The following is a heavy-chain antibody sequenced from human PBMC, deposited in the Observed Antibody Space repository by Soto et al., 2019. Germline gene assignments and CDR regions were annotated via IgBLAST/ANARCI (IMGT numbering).Heavy chain of an antibody. CDR1: GFTFSTYG. D-gene: IGHD3-3*01. Sequence: GGSLRLSCAASGFTFSTYGMHWVRQAPGKGLEWVAVISYDGNNKYYADSVKGRFTISRDNSKNTLYLQMKSLRAEDTAVYYCANSLSYYDFWSGYFNGMDVWGKGTTVTVSS. CDR2: ISYDGNNK. V-gene: IGHV3-30*18. CDR3: ANSLSYYDFWSGYFNGMDV. J-gene: IGHJ6*04.